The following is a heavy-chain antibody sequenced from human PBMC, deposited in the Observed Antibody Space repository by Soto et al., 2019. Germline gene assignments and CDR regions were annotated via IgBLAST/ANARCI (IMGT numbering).Heavy chain of an antibody. Sequence: GGSLRLSCAASGFTFSSYWMSWVRQAPGKGLEWVANKKQDGSEKYYVDSVKGRFTISRGNAKNSLYLQMNSLRAEDTAVYYCAREKSYYYGSGSYYNPRVGTDVWGQGTTVTVSS. V-gene: IGHV3-7*04. CDR1: GFTFSSYW. D-gene: IGHD3-10*01. J-gene: IGHJ6*02. CDR2: KKQDGSEK. CDR3: AREKSYYYGSGSYYNPRVGTDV.